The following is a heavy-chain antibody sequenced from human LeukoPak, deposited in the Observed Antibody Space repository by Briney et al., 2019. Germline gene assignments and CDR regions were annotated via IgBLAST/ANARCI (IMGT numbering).Heavy chain of an antibody. CDR3: ARDGMTYGRHFDY. J-gene: IGHJ4*02. CDR2: ISSSSSTI. CDR1: GFTFSRYS. Sequence: PGGSLRLSCAASGFTFSRYSMNWGRQAPGKWLGWGSYISSSSSTIYYADSVKGRFTISRDNAKNSLYLQMNSLRTDDTAVYYCARDGMTYGRHFDYWGQGILVTVSS. V-gene: IGHV3-48*01. D-gene: IGHD3-10*01.